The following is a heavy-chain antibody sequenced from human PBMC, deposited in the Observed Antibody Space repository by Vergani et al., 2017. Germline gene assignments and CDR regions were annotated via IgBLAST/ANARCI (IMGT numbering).Heavy chain of an antibody. Sequence: QLQLQESGPGLVKPSETLSRTCTVFCGSISSSRYHRGWIRHPPGKGLEWIGIIYYSGSTYYNPSLKSRVTISVDTSKNQFSLKLSVVTAADTAVYYCARDLERMAGYGMDVWGQGTTVTVSS. D-gene: IGHD3-3*01. J-gene: IGHJ6*02. V-gene: IGHV4-39*07. CDR3: ARDLERMAGYGMDV. CDR1: CGSISSSRYH. CDR2: IYYSGST.